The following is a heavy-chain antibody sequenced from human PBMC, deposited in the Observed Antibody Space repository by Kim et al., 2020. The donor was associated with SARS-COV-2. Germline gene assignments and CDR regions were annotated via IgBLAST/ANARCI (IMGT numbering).Heavy chain of an antibody. CDR2: ISGSGGST. CDR3: AKSRSYGDYDIRPYYYYYGMDV. V-gene: IGHV3-23*01. J-gene: IGHJ6*02. CDR1: GFTFSSYA. Sequence: GGSLRLSCAASGFTFSSYAMSWVRQAPGKGLEWVSAISGSGGSTYYADSVKGRFTISRDNSKNTLYLQMNSLRAEDTAVYYCAKSRSYGDYDIRPYYYYYGMDVWGQGTTVTVSS. D-gene: IGHD4-17*01.